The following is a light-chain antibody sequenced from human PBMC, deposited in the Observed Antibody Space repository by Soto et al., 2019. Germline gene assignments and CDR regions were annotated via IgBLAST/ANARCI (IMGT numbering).Light chain of an antibody. CDR1: QSISRD. Sequence: DIQMTQSPSSLSASVGDRVTITCRASQSISRDLNWYQQKPGKAPKLLIYAASSLQSGVPSRFSGSGSGTYFTLTISSLQPEDFATYYCQQSYSNPLTFGGGTKVEIK. CDR3: QQSYSNPLT. V-gene: IGKV1-39*01. J-gene: IGKJ4*01. CDR2: AAS.